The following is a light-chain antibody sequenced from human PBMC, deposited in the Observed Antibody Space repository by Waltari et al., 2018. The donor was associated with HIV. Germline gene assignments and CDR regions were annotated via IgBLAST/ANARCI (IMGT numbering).Light chain of an antibody. CDR2: AAS. Sequence: DIQVTQSPSSLSASIGDRVTITCRASQEISSWLAWYQHGPGTAAKLLIFAASTLQRGVPSRFSGRGTGTDFTLTISSLQPEDFATYFCQQAHSFPITFGQGTRLDI. CDR1: QEISSW. J-gene: IGKJ5*01. CDR3: QQAHSFPIT. V-gene: IGKV1D-12*01.